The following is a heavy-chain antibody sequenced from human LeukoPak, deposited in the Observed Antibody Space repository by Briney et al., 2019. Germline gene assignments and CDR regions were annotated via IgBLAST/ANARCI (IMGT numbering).Heavy chain of an antibody. V-gene: IGHV3-30*18. CDR3: AKDLQINNWKPRGPFDY. CDR2: ISYDGSNK. CDR1: GFTFSSYG. D-gene: IGHD1-1*01. Sequence: GGSLRLSCAASGFTFSSYGMHWVRQAPGKGLEWAAVISYDGSNKYYADSVKGRFTISRDNSKNTLYLQMSSLRAEDTAVYYCAKDLQINNWKPRGPFDYWGQGTLVTASS. J-gene: IGHJ4*02.